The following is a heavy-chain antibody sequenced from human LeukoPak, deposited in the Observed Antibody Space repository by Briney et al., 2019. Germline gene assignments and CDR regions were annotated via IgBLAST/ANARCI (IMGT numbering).Heavy chain of an antibody. CDR2: INAGNGNT. J-gene: IGHJ6*02. V-gene: IGHV1-3*01. D-gene: IGHD2-21*02. CDR3: AREYCGGDCYSGYYYYYGMDV. CDR1: GYTFTSYA. Sequence: GASVKVSCKASGYTFTSYAMHWVRQAPGQRLEWMGWINAGNGNTKYSQKFQGRVTITRDTSASTAYMELSSLRSEDTAVYYCAREYCGGDCYSGYYYYYGMDVWGRGTTVTVSS.